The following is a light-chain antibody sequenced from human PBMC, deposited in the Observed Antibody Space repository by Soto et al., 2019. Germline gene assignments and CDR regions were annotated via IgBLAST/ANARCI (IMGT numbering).Light chain of an antibody. CDR3: QQSGSAPYT. CDR2: GAS. J-gene: IGKJ2*01. Sequence: EIVLTQSPGTLSLSPGEGATLSCRASQSVTSNYLAWYQQKPGQAPRLLIYGASTSATGIPDRFSGSGSGTDFTLTISRLEPEDFAVYFCQQSGSAPYTFGQGTMLEIK. V-gene: IGKV3-20*01. CDR1: QSVTSNY.